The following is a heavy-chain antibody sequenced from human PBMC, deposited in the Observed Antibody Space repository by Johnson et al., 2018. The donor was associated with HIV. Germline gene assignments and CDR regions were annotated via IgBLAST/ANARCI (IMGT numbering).Heavy chain of an antibody. CDR3: TTEFRVRGGYLKTGIGGGAFDI. D-gene: IGHD1-1*01. Sequence: VQLVESGGGLVQPGMSLRLSCAASGFDFSNYAMSWVRQAPGKGLEWVGRIKSKPDGGTIDYSALVKGRFPISSYDPKNTLYLQMKSLKIEDTAVYYCTTEFRVRGGYLKTGIGGGAFDIWGQGTMVTVSS. CDR1: GFDFSNYA. V-gene: IGHV3-15*01. CDR2: IKSKPDGGTI. J-gene: IGHJ3*02.